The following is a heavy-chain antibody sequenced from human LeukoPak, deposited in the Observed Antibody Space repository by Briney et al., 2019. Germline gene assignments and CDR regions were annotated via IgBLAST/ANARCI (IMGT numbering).Heavy chain of an antibody. V-gene: IGHV4-39*01. Sequence: SETLSLTCTVSGGSISSSAYYWGWIRQPPGKGLEWIGSMHYSGSTYYNPSLKSRVTISVDTSKKHFSLKLNSVIAADTGVYYCARHPDYWGQGTLVTVSS. J-gene: IGHJ4*02. CDR2: MHYSGST. CDR3: ARHPDY. D-gene: IGHD1-14*01. CDR1: GGSISSSAYY.